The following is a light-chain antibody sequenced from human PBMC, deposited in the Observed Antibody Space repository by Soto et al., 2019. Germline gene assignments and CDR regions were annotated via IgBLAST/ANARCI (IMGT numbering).Light chain of an antibody. CDR1: SSDVGGYKY. V-gene: IGLV2-14*01. J-gene: IGLJ1*01. CDR2: EVT. CDR3: SSYTSRRTVV. Sequence: QSVLTQPASVSGSPGQSITISCTGTSSDVGGYKYVSWYQQHPDKAPKLMIYEVTNRPSGVSNRFSGSKSGNTASLTISGLQAEDEADYYCSSYTSRRTVVFGTGTKLTVL.